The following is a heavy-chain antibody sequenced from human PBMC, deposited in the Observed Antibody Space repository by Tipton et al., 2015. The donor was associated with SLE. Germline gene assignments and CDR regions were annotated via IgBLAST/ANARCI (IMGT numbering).Heavy chain of an antibody. CDR3: TRQRGTAYYYYHMDV. Sequence: TLSLTCTVSGGSISGYYWSWIRQPPGKGLEWSGTVYYSGSTYYNPSLKSRVTISVGTSTNQLSLRLTSVTAADTAVYYCTRQRGTAYYYYHMDVWGKGTTVTVSS. CDR2: VYYSGST. CDR1: GGSISGYY. V-gene: IGHV4-39*01. J-gene: IGHJ6*03. D-gene: IGHD3-16*01.